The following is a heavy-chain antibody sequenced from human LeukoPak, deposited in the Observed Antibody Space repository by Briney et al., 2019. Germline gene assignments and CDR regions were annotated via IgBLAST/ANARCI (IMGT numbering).Heavy chain of an antibody. CDR3: ARDAYCSGGSCLPHAFDY. CDR2: IIPIFGTA. D-gene: IGHD2-15*01. J-gene: IGHJ4*02. V-gene: IGHV1-69*06. Sequence: ASVKVSCKASGGTFSSYAISWVRQAPGQGLEWMGGIIPIFGTANYAQKFQGRVTITADKSTSTAYMELSSLRSEDTAVYYCARDAYCSGGSCLPHAFDYWGQGTLVTVSS. CDR1: GGTFSSYA.